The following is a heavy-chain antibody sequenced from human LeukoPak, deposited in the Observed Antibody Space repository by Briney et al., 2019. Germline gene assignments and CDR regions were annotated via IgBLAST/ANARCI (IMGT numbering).Heavy chain of an antibody. D-gene: IGHD4-11*01. V-gene: IGHV4-34*01. CDR3: AIAMTTVTTATVAFDY. CDR1: GGSFSGYY. CDR2: INHSGST. J-gene: IGHJ4*02. Sequence: SETLSLTCAVYGGSFSGYYWSWIRQPPGKGPEWIGEINHSGSTNYNPSLKSRVTISVDTSKNQFSLKLSSVTAADTAVYYCAIAMTTVTTATVAFDYWGQGTLVTVSS.